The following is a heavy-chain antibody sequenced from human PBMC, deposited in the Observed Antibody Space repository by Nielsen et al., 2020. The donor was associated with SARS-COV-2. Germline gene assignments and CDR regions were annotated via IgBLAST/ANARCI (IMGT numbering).Heavy chain of an antibody. V-gene: IGHV3-23*01. J-gene: IGHJ6*02. Sequence: WIRQPPGKGLEWVSIISNSGGSTYYADSVKGRFTISRDNSKNMFYLQMNSLRAEDTAVYYCAKETRPRYCSSTSCYTKYYYAMDVWGQGTTVTVSS. CDR2: ISNSGGST. D-gene: IGHD2-2*02. CDR3: AKETRPRYCSSTSCYTKYYYAMDV.